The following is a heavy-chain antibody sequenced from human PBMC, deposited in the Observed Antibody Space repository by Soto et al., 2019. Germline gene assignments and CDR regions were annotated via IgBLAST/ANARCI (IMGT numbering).Heavy chain of an antibody. CDR1: GFTFSSYS. CDR2: ISSSSSTI. J-gene: IGHJ2*01. D-gene: IGHD4-17*01. V-gene: IGHV3-48*02. Sequence: EVQLVESGGGLVQPGGSLRLSCAASGFTFSSYSMNWVRQAPGKGLEWVSYISSSSSTIYYADSVKGRITISRDNAKNSLYLQMNSLRDEDTAVYYCARAYGDYEVGWYFDLWGRGTLVTVSS. CDR3: ARAYGDYEVGWYFDL.